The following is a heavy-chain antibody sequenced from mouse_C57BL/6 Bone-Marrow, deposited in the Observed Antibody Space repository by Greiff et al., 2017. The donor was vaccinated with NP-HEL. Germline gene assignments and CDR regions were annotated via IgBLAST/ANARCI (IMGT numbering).Heavy chain of an antibody. J-gene: IGHJ3*01. CDR1: GYTFTSYW. Sequence: VQLQQSGAELVRPGTSVKLSCKASGYTFTSYWMHWVKQRPGQGLEWIGVIDPSDSYTNYNQKFKGKATLTVDTSSSTAYMQLSSLTSEDSAVYYCARLYSNYVAWFAYWGQGTLVTVSA. D-gene: IGHD2-5*01. V-gene: IGHV1-59*01. CDR2: IDPSDSYT. CDR3: ARLYSNYVAWFAY.